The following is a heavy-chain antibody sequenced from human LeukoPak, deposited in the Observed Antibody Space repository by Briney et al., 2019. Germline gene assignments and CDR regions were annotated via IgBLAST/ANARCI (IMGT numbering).Heavy chain of an antibody. Sequence: GSLRLSCAASGLTGSSSYMSWVRPAPGKGLEWVSIIYNDGSTYYADSMKGRFTISRDNSKNTLYLQVNSLRAEDTAMYYCARNILFAFDIWGQGTMVTVSS. CDR2: IYNDGST. J-gene: IGHJ3*02. CDR1: GLTGSSSY. CDR3: ARNILFAFDI. V-gene: IGHV3-53*01. D-gene: IGHD2/OR15-2a*01.